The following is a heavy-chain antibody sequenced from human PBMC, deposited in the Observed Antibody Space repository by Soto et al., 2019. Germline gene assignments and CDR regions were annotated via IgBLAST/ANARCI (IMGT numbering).Heavy chain of an antibody. J-gene: IGHJ4*02. D-gene: IGHD4-4*01. CDR3: AKDIGAVTTSSVLDY. Sequence: EVQLVESGGGLVQPGRSLRLSCAASGFTFDDYAMHWVRQAPGKGLEWVSGISWNSGSIGYADSVKGRFTISRDNAKNSLYLQMNSLRAEDTALYYCAKDIGAVTTSSVLDYWGQGTLVTVSS. V-gene: IGHV3-9*01. CDR1: GFTFDDYA. CDR2: ISWNSGSI.